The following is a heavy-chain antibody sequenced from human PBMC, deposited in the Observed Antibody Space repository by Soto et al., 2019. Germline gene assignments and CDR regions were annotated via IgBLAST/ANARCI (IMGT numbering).Heavy chain of an antibody. D-gene: IGHD2-2*01. CDR2: IYYSGST. J-gene: IGHJ5*02. Sequence: SETLSLTCTVSGGSISSSSYYWGWIRQPPGKGLEWIGSIYYSGSTYYNPSLKSRVTISVDTSKNQFSLKLSSVTAADTAVYYCARQVLGYCSSTSCYLNWFEPWGQGTLVTVSS. CDR3: ARQVLGYCSSTSCYLNWFEP. V-gene: IGHV4-39*01. CDR1: GGSISSSSYY.